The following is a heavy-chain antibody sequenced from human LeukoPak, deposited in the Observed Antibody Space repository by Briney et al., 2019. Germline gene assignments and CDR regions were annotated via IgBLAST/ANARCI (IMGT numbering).Heavy chain of an antibody. J-gene: IGHJ4*02. V-gene: IGHV1-2*02. CDR3: ARDLPGGLGGY. CDR1: GYTFTGYY. D-gene: IGHD7-27*01. Sequence: RASVKVSCKASGYTFTGYYMHWVRQAPGQGLEWMGWINPNSGGTNYAQKFQGRVTMTRDTSISTVYMELSRLRSDDMAVYYCARDLPGGLGGYWGQGTLVTVSS. CDR2: INPNSGGT.